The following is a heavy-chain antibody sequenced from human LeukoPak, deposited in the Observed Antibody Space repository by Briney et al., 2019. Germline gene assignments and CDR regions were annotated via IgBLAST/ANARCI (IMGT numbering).Heavy chain of an antibody. CDR3: ARVRDSSGYYYFDY. D-gene: IGHD3-22*01. Sequence: GASVKVSCKASGYTFTGYYMHWVRQAPGQGLEWMGWINPNSGGTNYAQKFQGRVTMTRDTSISTAYMELSRLRSDDTAVYYCARVRDSSGYYYFDYWGQGTLVTVSS. CDR1: GYTFTGYY. CDR2: INPNSGGT. J-gene: IGHJ4*02. V-gene: IGHV1-2*02.